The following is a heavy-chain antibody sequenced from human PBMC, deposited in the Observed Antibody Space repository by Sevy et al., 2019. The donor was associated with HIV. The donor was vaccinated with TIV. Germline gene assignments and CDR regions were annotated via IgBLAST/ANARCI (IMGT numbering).Heavy chain of an antibody. Sequence: ASVKVSCKASGYTFTGYYMHWVRQAPGQGLEWMGWINPNSGGTNYAQKFQGRVTMTRDTSISTAYMELSRLRSDDTAMYYCARDSGSYAPGHAFDIWGQGTMVTVSS. CDR2: INPNSGGT. CDR3: ARDSGSYAPGHAFDI. CDR1: GYTFTGYY. J-gene: IGHJ3*02. D-gene: IGHD1-26*01. V-gene: IGHV1-2*02.